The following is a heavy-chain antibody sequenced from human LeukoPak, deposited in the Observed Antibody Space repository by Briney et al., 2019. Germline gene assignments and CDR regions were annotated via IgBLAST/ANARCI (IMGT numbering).Heavy chain of an antibody. V-gene: IGHV3-7*01. CDR2: IKQDGSER. J-gene: IGHJ4*02. CDR1: GFTFSSYW. D-gene: IGHD3-10*01. Sequence: GGSLRLSCATSGFTFSSYWMSWVRQAPGKGLEWVANIKQDGSERNYVDSVKGRFTIFRDNAKNSLFLQMNSLRAEDTAVYYCARSPMVRGIIAHFDGWGQGTLVTVSS. CDR3: ARSPMVRGIIAHFDG.